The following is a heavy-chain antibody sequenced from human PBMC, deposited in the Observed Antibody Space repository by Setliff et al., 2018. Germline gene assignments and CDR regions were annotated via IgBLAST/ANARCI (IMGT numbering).Heavy chain of an antibody. D-gene: IGHD2-2*01. CDR1: GYAFTDNY. CDR3: ARDPSLYCSSTSCSPHWFDP. Sequence: ASVKVSCKTSGYAFTDNYIHWVRQAPGQGLEWMGWMNPNSGNTGYAQKLQGRVTMTTDTSTSTAYMELRSLRSDDTAVYYCARDPSLYCSSTSCSPHWFDPWGQGTLVTVSS. V-gene: IGHV1-18*04. CDR2: MNPNSGNT. J-gene: IGHJ5*02.